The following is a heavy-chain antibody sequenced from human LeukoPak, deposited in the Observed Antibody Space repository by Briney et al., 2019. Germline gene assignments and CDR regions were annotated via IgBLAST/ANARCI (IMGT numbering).Heavy chain of an antibody. D-gene: IGHD2-2*02. Sequence: GGSLRLSCAASGFTFSSYSMNWVRQAPGKGLEWVSSISSSSSYIYYADSVKGRFTISRDNAKNSLYLQMNSLRAEDTAEYYCARGPYCSSSSCYTHYYYYMDVWGKGTTVTVSS. J-gene: IGHJ6*03. CDR2: ISSSSSYI. CDR1: GFTFSSYS. CDR3: ARGPYCSSSSCYTHYYYYMDV. V-gene: IGHV3-21*01.